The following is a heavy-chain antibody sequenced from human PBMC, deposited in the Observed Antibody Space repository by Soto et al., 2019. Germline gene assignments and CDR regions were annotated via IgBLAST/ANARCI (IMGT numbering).Heavy chain of an antibody. CDR3: AREAGDLGYCSSTSCSNWFDP. J-gene: IGHJ5*02. CDR2: IIPILGIA. CDR1: GGTFSSYT. Sequence: SVKVSCKASGGTFSSYTISWVRQAPGQGLEWMGRIIPILGIANYAQKFQGRVTITADKSTSTAYMELSSLRSEDTAVYYCAREAGDLGYCSSTSCSNWFDPWGQGTLVTVSS. V-gene: IGHV1-69*04. D-gene: IGHD2-2*01.